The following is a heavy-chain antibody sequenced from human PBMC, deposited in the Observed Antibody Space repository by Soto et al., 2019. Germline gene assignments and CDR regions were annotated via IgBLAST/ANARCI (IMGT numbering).Heavy chain of an antibody. D-gene: IGHD1-26*01. CDR2: IYYSGST. CDR1: CGSISSSSYY. CDR3: AREIGGGSYFY. J-gene: IGHJ4*02. Sequence: PSETLSLTCTVSCGSISSSSYYWGWIRQPPGKGLEWIGSIYYSGSTYYNPSLKSRVTISADTSKNQFSLKLSSVSAADTAVYYCAREIGGGSYFYWGQGTLVTVSS. V-gene: IGHV4-39*02.